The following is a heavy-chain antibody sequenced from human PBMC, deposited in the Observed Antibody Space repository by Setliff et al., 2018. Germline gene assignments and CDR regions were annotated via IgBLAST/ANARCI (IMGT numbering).Heavy chain of an antibody. CDR3: ARHPYYYGSGTYLDNNNRWFDP. CDR1: GYSFSTCW. D-gene: IGHD3-10*01. V-gene: IGHV5-51*01. Sequence: PGESLKISCKGSGYSFSTCWIGWVRQMPGKGLEWMGITYPGDXITRYSPSFQGQVTXXXDKSINTAYLQWSSLRASDTAIYYCARHPYYYGSGTYLDNNNRWFDPWGQGTRVTVSS. CDR2: TYPGDXIT. J-gene: IGHJ5*02.